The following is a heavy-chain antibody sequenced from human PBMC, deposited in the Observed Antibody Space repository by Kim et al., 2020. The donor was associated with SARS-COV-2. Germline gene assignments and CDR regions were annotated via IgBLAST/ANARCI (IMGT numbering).Heavy chain of an antibody. J-gene: IGHJ3*01. Sequence: AAPGKGRFTIPRDNSKNMVYMQMNSLRAEDPAVYYCAKKYTSDWRAFDFWGQGIMVTVSS. V-gene: IGHV3-23*01. CDR3: AKKYTSDWRAFDF. D-gene: IGHD6-25*01.